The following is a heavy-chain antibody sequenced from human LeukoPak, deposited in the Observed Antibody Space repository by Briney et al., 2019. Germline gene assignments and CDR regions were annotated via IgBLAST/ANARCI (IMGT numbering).Heavy chain of an antibody. Sequence: SETLSLTCTVSGGSISSYYWSWIRQPPGKGLEWVGYIYYGGSTNYNPSLKSRVTISVDTSKNQFSLKLSSVTAADTAVYYCARTHYLRFLEDYFYYYLDVWGKGTTVTVSS. J-gene: IGHJ6*03. CDR3: ARTHYLRFLEDYFYYYLDV. V-gene: IGHV4-59*08. CDR1: GGSISSYY. CDR2: IYYGGST. D-gene: IGHD3-3*01.